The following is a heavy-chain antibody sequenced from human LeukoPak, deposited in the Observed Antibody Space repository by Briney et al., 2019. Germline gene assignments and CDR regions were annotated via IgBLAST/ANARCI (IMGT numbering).Heavy chain of an antibody. V-gene: IGHV4-39*07. CDR2: IYYSGST. D-gene: IGHD5-18*01. J-gene: IGHJ4*02. CDR3: ARDTLGGSVDTAMAPYYFDY. CDR1: GVSISSSSYY. Sequence: PSETLSLTCTVSGVSISSSSYYWGWIRQPPGKGLEWIGSIYYSGSTYYNPSLKSRVTMSVDTSKNQFSLKLSSVTAADTAVYYRARDTLGGSVDTAMAPYYFDYWGQGTLVTVSS.